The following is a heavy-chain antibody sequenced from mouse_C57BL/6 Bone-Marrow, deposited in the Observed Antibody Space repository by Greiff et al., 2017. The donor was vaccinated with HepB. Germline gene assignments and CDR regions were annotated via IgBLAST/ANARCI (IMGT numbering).Heavy chain of an antibody. CDR2: INPGSGST. V-gene: IGHV1-55*01. J-gene: IGHJ1*03. CDR1: GYTFTSYW. Sequence: QVQLQQPGAELVKPGASVKMSCKASGYTFTSYWITWVKQRPGQGLEWIGDINPGSGSTNNNEKFKSKATLTVDTSSSTAYMQLSSLTSEESAGYYCARDTVFSIGYFDVWGTGTAVTVSS. CDR3: ARDTVFSIGYFDV.